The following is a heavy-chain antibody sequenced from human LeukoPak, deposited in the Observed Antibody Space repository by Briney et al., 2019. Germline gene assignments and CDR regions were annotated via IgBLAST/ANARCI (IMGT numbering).Heavy chain of an antibody. CDR3: ARDGPFSRYLDY. V-gene: IGHV4-34*01. J-gene: IGHJ4*02. CDR1: GESFSGYY. Sequence: SETLSLTCAVYGESFSGYYWSWIRQPPGKGLEWIGEINHSGSTNYNPSLKSRVSISVDTSKNLFSLRLSSVTAADTAVYYCARDGPFSRYLDYSGQGTLATVSS. CDR2: INHSGST.